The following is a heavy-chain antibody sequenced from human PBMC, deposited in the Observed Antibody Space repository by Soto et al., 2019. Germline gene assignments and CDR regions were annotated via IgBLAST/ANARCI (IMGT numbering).Heavy chain of an antibody. V-gene: IGHV4-59*01. D-gene: IGHD2-15*01. CDR3: AGLRGYAGSPIDY. CDR2: ISYSGNT. CDR1: GGSIISGY. J-gene: IGHJ4*02. Sequence: SETLSLTCTVSGGSIISGYWSWIRQPPGKGLEWIGYISYSGNTNCNPSLKSRVTMSVDTPKNQFSLRLSSVTTADTAVYYGAGLRGYAGSPIDYWGQGTLVTVSS.